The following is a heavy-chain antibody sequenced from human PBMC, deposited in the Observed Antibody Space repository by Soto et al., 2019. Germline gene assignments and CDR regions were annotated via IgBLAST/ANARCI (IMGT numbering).Heavy chain of an antibody. J-gene: IGHJ6*02. CDR3: LNGYCTSPSCHRAHYGLDV. CDR2: TASKDERYTT. V-gene: IGHV3-72*01. Sequence: GGSLRLSCAASAFTFSDHYMDWVRQAPGKGLEWVGRTASKDERYTTGYAASVKGRFTFSRDDSKSKLFLQMNSLRTEDTDVHYYLNGYCTSPSCHRAHYGLDVWGHGTTVNDSS. CDR1: AFTFSDHY. D-gene: IGHD2-2*01.